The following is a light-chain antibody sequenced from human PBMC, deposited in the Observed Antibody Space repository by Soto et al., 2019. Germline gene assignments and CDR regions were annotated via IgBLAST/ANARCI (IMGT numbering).Light chain of an antibody. CDR3: QQYNNWPPLFT. CDR1: QSISSN. Sequence: EIVMTQSPATLSMSPGERATLSCRASQSISSNLAWYQQKPGQAPRLLLYGASTRATGIPARFSGSGSGTDFTLTISSLQSEDFAMYYCQQYNNWPPLFTCGQGTKLENK. CDR2: GAS. V-gene: IGKV3-15*01. J-gene: IGKJ2*01.